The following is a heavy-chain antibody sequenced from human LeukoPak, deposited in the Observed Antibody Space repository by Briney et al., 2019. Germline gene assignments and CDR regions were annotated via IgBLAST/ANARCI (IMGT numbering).Heavy chain of an antibody. CDR3: ANEHYDILTGPNGGSFDY. D-gene: IGHD3-9*01. CDR2: ISGSGGST. V-gene: IGHV3-23*01. J-gene: IGHJ4*02. Sequence: GGSLRLSCAASGFTFSSYAMSWVRQAPGKGLEWVSAISGSGGSTYYADSVKGRFTISRDNSKNTLYLQMNSLRAEDTAVYYCANEHYDILTGPNGGSFDYWGQGTLVTVSS. CDR1: GFTFSSYA.